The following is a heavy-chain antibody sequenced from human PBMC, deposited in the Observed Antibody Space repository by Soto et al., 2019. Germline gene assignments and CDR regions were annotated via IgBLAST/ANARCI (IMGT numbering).Heavy chain of an antibody. Sequence: EVQLVESGGGLVKPGGSLRLSCAASGFTFSSYSMNWVRQAPGKGLEWVSSISSSSSYIYYADSVKGRVTISRDNAKNSLYLQMNSLRAEDTAVYYCARDAVATAYYYGMDVWGQGTTVTVSS. D-gene: IGHD2-2*01. CDR1: GFTFSSYS. CDR2: ISSSSSYI. J-gene: IGHJ6*02. V-gene: IGHV3-21*01. CDR3: ARDAVATAYYYGMDV.